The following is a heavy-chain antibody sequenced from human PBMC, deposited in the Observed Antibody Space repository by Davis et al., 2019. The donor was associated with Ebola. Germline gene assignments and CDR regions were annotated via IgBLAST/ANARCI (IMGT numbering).Heavy chain of an antibody. J-gene: IGHJ5*02. D-gene: IGHD6-13*01. CDR3: GGTAAAGTGWFDP. Sequence: PSETLSLTCAVSGGSISSSNWWSWVRQPPGKGLEWIGEIYHSGSTNYNPSLKSRVTISVDTSKNQFSLKLSSVTAADTAVYYCGGTAAAGTGWFDPWGQGTLVTVSS. V-gene: IGHV4-4*02. CDR1: GGSISSSNW. CDR2: IYHSGST.